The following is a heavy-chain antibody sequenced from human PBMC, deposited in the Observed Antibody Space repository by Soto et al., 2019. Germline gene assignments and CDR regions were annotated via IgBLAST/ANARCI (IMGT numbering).Heavy chain of an antibody. CDR3: ARDQTKGLNDAYDL. CDR1: GYTFINYD. J-gene: IGHJ3*01. V-gene: IGHV1-18*01. CDR2: ISTSTGKT. D-gene: IGHD3-16*01. Sequence: QVQLVQSGADVKKPGASVKLSCKASGYTFINYDIGWVRQAPGQGPEWLGRISTSTGKTDYPQKCQDRVSMTTDTSPTTAYMELRSLRSDDTAVYYCARDQTKGLNDAYDLWGQGTMVTVSS.